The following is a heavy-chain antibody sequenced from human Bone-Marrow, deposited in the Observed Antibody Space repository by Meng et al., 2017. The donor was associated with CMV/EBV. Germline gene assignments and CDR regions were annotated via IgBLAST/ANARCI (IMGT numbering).Heavy chain of an antibody. CDR3: VRMVGATYYFDY. D-gene: IGHD1-26*01. CDR2: INPNSGGT. J-gene: IGHJ4*02. V-gene: IGHV1-2*02. CDR1: GYTFTGYY. Sequence: ASVKVSCKASGYTFTGYYMHWVRQAPGQGLEWMGWINPNSGGTNYAQKFQGRVTMTRDTSISTAYMELSRLRSDDTAVYYCVRMVGATYYFDYWGQGTLVTVSS.